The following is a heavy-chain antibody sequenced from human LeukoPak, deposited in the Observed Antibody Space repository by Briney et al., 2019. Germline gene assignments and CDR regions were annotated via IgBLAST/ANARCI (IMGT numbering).Heavy chain of an antibody. CDR2: FDPEDGET. D-gene: IGHD5-18*01. J-gene: IGHJ4*02. CDR3: ATDREGYSYGHHLDY. CDR1: GYTLTELS. V-gene: IGHV1-24*01. Sequence: ASVKVSCKVSGYTLTELSMHWVRPAPGKGLEWMGGFDPEDGETIYAQKFQGRVTMTEDTSTDTAYMELSSLRSEDTAVYYCATDREGYSYGHHLDYWGQGTLVTVSS.